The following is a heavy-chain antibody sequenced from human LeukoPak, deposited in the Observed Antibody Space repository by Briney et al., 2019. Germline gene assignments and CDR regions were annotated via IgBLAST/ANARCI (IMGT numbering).Heavy chain of an antibody. V-gene: IGHV1-46*04. J-gene: IGHJ4*02. CDR3: ARGYYYDSSGYSHFEY. Sequence: ASVKVSCKVFGSTLTKLSMHWVRQAPGQGLEWMGIINPSGGSTSYAQKLQGRVTMTRDTSTSTVYVELSSLRSEDTAVYYCARGYYYDSSGYSHFEYWGQGTLVTVSS. CDR1: GSTLTKLS. CDR2: INPSGGST. D-gene: IGHD3-22*01.